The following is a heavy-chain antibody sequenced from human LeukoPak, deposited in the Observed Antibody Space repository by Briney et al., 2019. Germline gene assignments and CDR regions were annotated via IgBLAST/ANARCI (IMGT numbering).Heavy chain of an antibody. J-gene: IGHJ4*02. V-gene: IGHV4-39*01. Sequence: SETLSLTCTVSGGSISSRSYYWGWIRRPPGKGLEWIGSIYYSGSTYYNPSLKSRVTISVDMSKNQFSLKLSSVTAADTAVYYCAKPLGGRYYDDYYFDYWGQGTLVTVSS. CDR3: AKPLGGRYYDDYYFDY. CDR1: GGSISSRSYY. D-gene: IGHD3-10*01. CDR2: IYYSGST.